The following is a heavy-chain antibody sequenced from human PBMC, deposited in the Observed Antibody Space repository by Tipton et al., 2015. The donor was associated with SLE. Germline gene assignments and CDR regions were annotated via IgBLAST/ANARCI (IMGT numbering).Heavy chain of an antibody. Sequence: SLRLSCAASGFTFSTYWMHWVRQAPGKGLVWVSRINSDGSSTTYADSVKGRFTISRDNAKNTLYLQMNSLRAEDTAVYYCARDLTNDYGDYWGQGTLVTVSS. D-gene: IGHD3-3*01. CDR3: ARDLTNDYGDY. J-gene: IGHJ4*02. V-gene: IGHV3-74*01. CDR1: GFTFSTYW. CDR2: INSDGSST.